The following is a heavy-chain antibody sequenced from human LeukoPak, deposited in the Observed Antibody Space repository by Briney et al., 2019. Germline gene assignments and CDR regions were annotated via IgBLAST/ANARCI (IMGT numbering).Heavy chain of an antibody. CDR2: IWYDGSNK. D-gene: IGHD4-17*01. V-gene: IGHV3-33*06. CDR1: GFTFSSYG. Sequence: GGSLRLSCAASGFTFSSYGMHWVRQAPGKGLEWAAVIWYDGSNKYYADSVKGRFTISRDNSKNTLYLQMNSLRAEDTAVYYCAKLGTVKFFVYWGQGTLVTVSS. CDR3: AKLGTVKFFVY. J-gene: IGHJ4*02.